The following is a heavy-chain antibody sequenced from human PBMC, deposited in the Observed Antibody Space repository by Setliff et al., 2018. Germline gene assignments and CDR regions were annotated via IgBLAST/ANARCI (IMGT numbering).Heavy chain of an antibody. CDR1: GGTFSSYA. D-gene: IGHD5-12*01. CDR3: ATDVTVAAFDY. Sequence: SVKVSCKASGGTFSSYALSWVRQAPGQGLEWMGGIIPMFGTANYAQKFQGRVTITRDESMTTAYMELSSLRSEDTAVYYCATDVTVAAFDYWGQGTLVTVSS. CDR2: IIPMFGTA. J-gene: IGHJ4*02. V-gene: IGHV1-69*05.